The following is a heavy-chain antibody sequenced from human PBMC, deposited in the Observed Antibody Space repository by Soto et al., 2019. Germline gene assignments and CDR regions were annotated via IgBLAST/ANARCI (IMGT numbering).Heavy chain of an antibody. V-gene: IGHV4-39*01. CDR3: AVWPWFGELTRWFDP. J-gene: IGHJ5*02. Sequence: PSETLSLTCTVSGGSISSSSYYWGWIRQPPGKGLEWIGSIYYSGSTYYNPSLKSRVTISVDTSKNQFSLKLSSVTAADTAVYYCAVWPWFGELTRWFDPWGQGTLVTVSS. CDR1: GGSISSSSYY. CDR2: IYYSGST. D-gene: IGHD3-10*01.